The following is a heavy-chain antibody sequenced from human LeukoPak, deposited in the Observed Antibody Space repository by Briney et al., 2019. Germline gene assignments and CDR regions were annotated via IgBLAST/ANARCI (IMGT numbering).Heavy chain of an antibody. J-gene: IGHJ6*03. CDR3: ARGRRDGYTLYYMDV. CDR1: GGSINSSTYY. D-gene: IGHD5-24*01. CDR2: IYYSGST. Sequence: TSETLSLTCTVSGGSINSSTYYWGWIRQPPGKGLEWIGSIYYSGSTYYNPSLKSRVTISVDTSKNQFSLKLTSVTAADTAVYYCARGRRDGYTLYYMDVWGKGTTVTVSS. V-gene: IGHV4-39*07.